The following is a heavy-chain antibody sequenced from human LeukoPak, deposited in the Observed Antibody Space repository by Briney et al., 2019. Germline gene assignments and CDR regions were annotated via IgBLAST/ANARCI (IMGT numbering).Heavy chain of an antibody. CDR1: GFALSSHW. CDR2: ISGSGGST. D-gene: IGHD3-22*01. CDR3: AEPEGGYYDIRPD. Sequence: GGSLRLSCAASGFALSSHWMTWVRQAPGKGLEWVSAISGSGGSTYYADSVKGRFTISRDNSKNTLYLQMNSLRAEDTAVYYCAEPEGGYYDIRPDWGQGTLVTVSS. J-gene: IGHJ4*02. V-gene: IGHV3-23*01.